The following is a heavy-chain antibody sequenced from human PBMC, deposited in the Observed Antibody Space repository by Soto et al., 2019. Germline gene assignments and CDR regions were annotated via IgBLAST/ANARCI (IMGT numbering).Heavy chain of an antibody. CDR1: GGTFSSYA. Sequence: GASVKVSCKASGGTFSSYAISWVRQAPGQGLEWMGGIIPIFGTANYAQKFQGRVTITADESTSTAYMELSSLRSEDTAVYYCARDNRHYGSTIKYFDYWGQGTLVTVSS. CDR2: IIPIFGTA. V-gene: IGHV1-69*13. J-gene: IGHJ4*02. CDR3: ARDNRHYGSTIKYFDY. D-gene: IGHD5-12*01.